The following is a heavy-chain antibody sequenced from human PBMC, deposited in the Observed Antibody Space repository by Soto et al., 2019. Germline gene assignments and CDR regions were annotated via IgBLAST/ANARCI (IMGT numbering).Heavy chain of an antibody. CDR3: ARGSARLFYYFDY. Sequence: SETLSLTCNVSGGSLTRGDYYWSWLRQPPGKGLEWIGYIYYRAMPYYNPSLKSRVTISVDTSKNQFSLSMTSVTAADTAVYYCARGSARLFYYFDYWGQGTPVTVSS. D-gene: IGHD6-13*01. J-gene: IGHJ4*02. CDR1: GGSLTRGDYY. CDR2: IYYRAMP. V-gene: IGHV4-30-4*01.